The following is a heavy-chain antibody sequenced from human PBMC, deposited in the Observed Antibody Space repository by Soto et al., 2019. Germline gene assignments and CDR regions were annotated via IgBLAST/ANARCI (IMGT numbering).Heavy chain of an antibody. CDR1: GFTFSNAW. V-gene: IGHV3-15*01. CDR2: IKSKTDGGTT. D-gene: IGHD3-10*01. CDR3: TTVVRDGLIYYYYYMDV. J-gene: IGHJ6*03. Sequence: WGSLRLSCAASGFTFSNAWMSWVRQAPGKGLEWVGRIKSKTDGGTTDYAAPVKGRFTISRDDSKNTLYLQMNSLKTEDTAVYYCTTVVRDGLIYYYYYMDVWGKGTTVTVSS.